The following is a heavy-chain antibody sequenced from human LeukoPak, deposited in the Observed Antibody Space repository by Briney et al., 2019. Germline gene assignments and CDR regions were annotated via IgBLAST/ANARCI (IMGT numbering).Heavy chain of an antibody. V-gene: IGHV1-18*01. D-gene: IGHD2-15*01. CDR1: GYTFTSYG. J-gene: IGHJ6*03. Sequence: ASVKVSCKASGYTFTSYGISWVRQAPGQGLEWMGWISAYNGNTNYAQKFQGRVTMTRNTSISTAYMELSSLRSEDTAVYYCARGHCSGGSCYGLYYYYYYMDVWGKGTTVTVSS. CDR2: ISAYNGNT. CDR3: ARGHCSGGSCYGLYYYYYYMDV.